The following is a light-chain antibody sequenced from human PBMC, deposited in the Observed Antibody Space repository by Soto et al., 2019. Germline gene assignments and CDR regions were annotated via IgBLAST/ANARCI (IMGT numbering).Light chain of an antibody. V-gene: IGLV1-40*01. J-gene: IGLJ3*02. CDR1: SSNIGAGYD. CDR2: GNS. Sequence: QSVLTQPPSVSGAPGQRVTISCTGSSSNIGAGYDVHWYQQLPGTAPKLLIYGNSKRTSGVPDRFSGSKSGTSASLAITGLQAEDEADYYCQSYDSSLSGSVFGGGTQLTVL. CDR3: QSYDSSLSGSV.